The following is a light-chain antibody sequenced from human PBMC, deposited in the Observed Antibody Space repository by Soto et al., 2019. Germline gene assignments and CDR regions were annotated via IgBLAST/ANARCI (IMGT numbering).Light chain of an antibody. V-gene: IGLV2-14*01. J-gene: IGLJ2*01. CDR1: SSDVGAYQY. Sequence: QSVLTQPASVSGSPGQSITISCTGTSSDVGAYQYVSWYQQHPGKAPKLILYDVTNRPSGVSDRFSGSKSGNTASLTISGLQAEGEADYFCRSYTGSSLLHVVFGGGTKVTVL. CDR3: RSYTGSSLLHVV. CDR2: DVT.